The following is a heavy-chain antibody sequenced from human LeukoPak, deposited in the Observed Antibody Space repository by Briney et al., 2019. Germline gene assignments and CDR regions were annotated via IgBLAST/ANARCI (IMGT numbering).Heavy chain of an antibody. CDR1: GFTFSSYG. V-gene: IGHV3-33*01. J-gene: IGHJ4*02. CDR2: IWYDGSNK. CDR3: ARDLNYYDSSGLFDY. Sequence: GGSLRLSCAASGFTFSSYGMHWVRQAPGKGLEWVAVIWYDGSNKYYADSVKGRFTISRDNSKNTLCLQMNSLRAEDTAVYYCARDLNYYDSSGLFDYRGQGTLVTVSS. D-gene: IGHD3-22*01.